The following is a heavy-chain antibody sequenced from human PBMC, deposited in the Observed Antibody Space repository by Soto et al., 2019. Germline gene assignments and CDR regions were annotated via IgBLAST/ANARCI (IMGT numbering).Heavy chain of an antibody. J-gene: IGHJ5*02. D-gene: IGHD6-19*01. CDR3: AHRLAVAGTVWFDP. CDR2: IYWDDDK. Sequence: QITLKESGPTLVKPTQPLTLTCTFSGFSLSTSGVGVGWIRQPPGKALEWLALIYWDDDKSYSPSLTSRLTIPQATSKIQVVLTMTNMDPVDTATYYGAHRLAVAGTVWFDPWGQGTLVTASS. V-gene: IGHV2-5*02. CDR1: GFSLSTSGVG.